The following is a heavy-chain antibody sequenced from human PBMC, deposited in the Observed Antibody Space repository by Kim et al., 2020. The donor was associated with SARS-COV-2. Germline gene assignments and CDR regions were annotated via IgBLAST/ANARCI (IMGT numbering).Heavy chain of an antibody. CDR1: GGSFSGYY. Sequence: SETLSLTCAVYGGSFSGYYWSWIRQPPGKGLEWIGEINHSGSTNYNPSLKSRVTISVDTSKNQFSLKLSSVTAADTAVYYCARGPGYSSSWYGARNWFDPGCQGTPVTVAS. V-gene: IGHV4-34*01. CDR2: INHSGST. D-gene: IGHD6-13*01. CDR3: ARGPGYSSSWYGARNWFDP. J-gene: IGHJ5*02.